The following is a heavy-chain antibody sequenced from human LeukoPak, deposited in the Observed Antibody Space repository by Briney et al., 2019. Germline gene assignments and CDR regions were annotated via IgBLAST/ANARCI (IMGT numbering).Heavy chain of an antibody. CDR3: ARGDVVVVAGTSNYHYGMDV. CDR2: INHSGST. Sequence: SETLSLTCAVYGGSFSGYYWSWIRQPPGKGLEWIGDINHSGSTNYNPSLKSRVTISVDTSKNQFSLKLSSVTAADTAVYYCARGDVVVVAGTSNYHYGMDVWGKGTTVTVSS. V-gene: IGHV4-34*01. CDR1: GGSFSGYY. J-gene: IGHJ6*04. D-gene: IGHD2-15*01.